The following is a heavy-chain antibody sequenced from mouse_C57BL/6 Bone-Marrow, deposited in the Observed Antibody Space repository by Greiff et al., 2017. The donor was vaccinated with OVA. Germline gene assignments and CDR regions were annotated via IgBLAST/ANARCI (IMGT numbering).Heavy chain of an antibody. CDR3: ARGTMVTNGDFDY. CDR2: INPSSGYT. V-gene: IGHV1-4*01. CDR1: GYTFTSYT. Sequence: QVQLQQSGAELARPGASVKMSCKASGYTFTSYTMHWVKQRPGQGLEWIGYINPSSGYTKYNQKFKDKATLTADKSSSTAYMQLSSLTSDDSAVYYCARGTMVTNGDFDYWGQGTTLTVSS. D-gene: IGHD2-2*01. J-gene: IGHJ2*01.